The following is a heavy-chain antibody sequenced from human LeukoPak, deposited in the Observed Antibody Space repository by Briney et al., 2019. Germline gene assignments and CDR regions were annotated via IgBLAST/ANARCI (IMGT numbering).Heavy chain of an antibody. V-gene: IGHV1-69*13. CDR1: GDTFSSYA. J-gene: IGHJ4*02. CDR3: ARIVTHDDHGDH. Sequence: SVKVSCKASGDTFSSYAIDWVRQAPGQGFEWMGGIIPKFDMASYAEEFQDRITITADESTSTAYMELSSLRSDDTAVYYCARIVTHDDHGDHWGQGTLVTVSS. D-gene: IGHD1-26*01. CDR2: IIPKFDMA.